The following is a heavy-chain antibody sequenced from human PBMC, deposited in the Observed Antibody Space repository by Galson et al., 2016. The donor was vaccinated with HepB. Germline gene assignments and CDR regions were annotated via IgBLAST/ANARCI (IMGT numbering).Heavy chain of an antibody. CDR2: INTGNGDT. D-gene: IGHD2-15*01. Sequence: SVKVSCKASGYTFTNYAMSWVRQAPGHRLEWMGWINTGNGDTNYAQQFQGRVSFTRDTSAKIAYMELSSLRSEDTAVYYCAREYSSYAFDIWGQGTMFTVSS. CDR1: GYTFTNYA. CDR3: AREYSSYAFDI. J-gene: IGHJ3*02. V-gene: IGHV1-3*04.